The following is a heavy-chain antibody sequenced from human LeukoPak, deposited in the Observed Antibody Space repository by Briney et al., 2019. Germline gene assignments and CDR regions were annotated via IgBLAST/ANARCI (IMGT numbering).Heavy chain of an antibody. V-gene: IGHV3-23*01. CDR1: GFTFSNYA. CDR3: ARSSSGWKLDY. Sequence: PGGSLRLSCAASGFTFSNYAMSWVRQAPGKGLEWASGDNYGYTYYADSVKGRFTISRDNSKNTLYLQMNSLRAEDTAIYFCARSSSGWKLDYWGQGTLVTVSS. D-gene: IGHD6-19*01. J-gene: IGHJ4*02. CDR2: DNYGYT.